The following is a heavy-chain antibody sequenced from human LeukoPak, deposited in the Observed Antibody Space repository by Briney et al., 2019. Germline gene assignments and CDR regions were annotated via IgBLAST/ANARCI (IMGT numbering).Heavy chain of an antibody. CDR3: ARDAPAGGKPEYFFDY. J-gene: IGHJ4*02. V-gene: IGHV3-30*02. Sequence: PGGSLRLSCAASGFTFSSYGMHWVRQAPGKGLEWVAFIRYDGSNKYYADSVKGRFTISRDNAKNSVYLQMNSLRAEDTAVYYCARDAPAGGKPEYFFDYWGQGTLVTVSS. CDR2: IRYDGSNK. CDR1: GFTFSSYG.